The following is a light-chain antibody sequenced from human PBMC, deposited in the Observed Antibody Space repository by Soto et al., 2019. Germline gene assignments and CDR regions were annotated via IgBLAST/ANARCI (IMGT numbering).Light chain of an antibody. CDR2: GAS. Sequence: EIVLTQSPGTLSLSPGERATLSCRASQSISSSYLAWYQQKPGQAPRLLVYGASSRATGNPERFSGSGSGTDFTLTISRLEPKDFAVYYCQHYGSSRFTFGPGTKVDIK. CDR3: QHYGSSRFT. J-gene: IGKJ3*01. V-gene: IGKV3-20*01. CDR1: QSISSSY.